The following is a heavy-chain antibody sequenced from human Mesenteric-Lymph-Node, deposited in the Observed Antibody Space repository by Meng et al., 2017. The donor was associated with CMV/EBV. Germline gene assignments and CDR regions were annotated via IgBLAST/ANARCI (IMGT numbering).Heavy chain of an antibody. V-gene: IGHV3-30*02. Sequence: GESLKISCAASGFTFSNYGIHWVRQAPGKGLEWVAIIWYDGSNKYYADSVKGRFTISRDNSRNTLFLQMNSLRAEDTAVYYCARARSINWFDPWGQGTLVTVSS. CDR2: IWYDGSNK. J-gene: IGHJ5*02. CDR3: ARARSINWFDP. CDR1: GFTFSNYG.